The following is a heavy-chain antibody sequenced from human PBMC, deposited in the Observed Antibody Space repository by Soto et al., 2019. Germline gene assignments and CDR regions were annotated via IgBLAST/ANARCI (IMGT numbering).Heavy chain of an antibody. CDR2: ISGNGGT. CDR1: GFTFRIYS. V-gene: IGHV3-23*01. Sequence: PGGSLRLSCAASGFTFRIYSMSLVRQAPGKGLECVSTISGNGGTSYADFVRGRFTISRDNSKNTLYLQMNSLRAEDTAVYYCAKDAPGGGWLSDYGGQGTLVTVSS. CDR3: AKDAPGGGWLSDY. J-gene: IGHJ4*02. D-gene: IGHD2-21*01.